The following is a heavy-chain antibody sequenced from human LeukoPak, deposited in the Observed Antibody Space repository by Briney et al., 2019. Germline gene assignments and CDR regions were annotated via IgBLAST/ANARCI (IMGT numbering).Heavy chain of an antibody. CDR2: ISGSGGST. CDR3: AKELDSSGYFDY. J-gene: IGHJ4*02. CDR1: GFTFSSYA. D-gene: IGHD3-22*01. V-gene: IGHV3-23*01. Sequence: PGGSLRLSCAASGFTFSSYAMSWVRQAPGKGLEWVSAISGSGGSTYYADSVKGRFTISRDNSKNTLYLQRNSLTADDTAVYYCAKELDSSGYFDYWGQGTLVTVSS.